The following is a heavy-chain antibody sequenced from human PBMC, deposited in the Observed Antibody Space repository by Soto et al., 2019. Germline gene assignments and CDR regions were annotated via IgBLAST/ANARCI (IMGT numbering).Heavy chain of an antibody. CDR2: ICSQSIYT. J-gene: IGHJ4*02. CDR1: GFDLGSYY. V-gene: IGHV3-11*06. D-gene: IGHD6-6*01. CDR3: ARELDVAARPGSQRLDH. Sequence: QVQLVESGGALVKPGGSLRLSCVTSGFDLGSYYMTWIRQAPGKGLEWVSHICSQSIYTNYAASVKGRFTISRDNAKNSLYLQMTSLRADDTAVYYCARELDVAARPGSQRLDHWGQGTLVIVSS.